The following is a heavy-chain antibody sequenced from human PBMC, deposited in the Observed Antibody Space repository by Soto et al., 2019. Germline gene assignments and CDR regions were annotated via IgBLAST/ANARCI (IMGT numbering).Heavy chain of an antibody. V-gene: IGHV3-7*03. CDR2: IKRDGSEK. D-gene: IGHD4-17*01. J-gene: IGHJ4*02. CDR1: GSMFGSYW. Sequence: LRLSCTASGSMFGSYWMTWVRHVPGKGLQWVANIKRDGSEKYYVDFVKGRFTISRDNADNSVFLDMNNLRVDDTATYYCARVRATDYEIDYWGQGALVTVSS. CDR3: ARVRATDYEIDY.